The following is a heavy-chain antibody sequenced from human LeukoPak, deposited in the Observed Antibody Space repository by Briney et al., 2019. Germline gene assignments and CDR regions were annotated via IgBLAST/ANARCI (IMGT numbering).Heavy chain of an antibody. J-gene: IGHJ5*02. Sequence: ASVRVSCKTSGYTFTNYDINWVRQATGQGLEWMGWMNPNSGNTGYAQKFQGRVTMTRNTSISTDYMELSSLRSEDTAVYYCARPHCSSTDCHPPEWFDPWGQGTLVTVSS. CDR2: MNPNSGNT. D-gene: IGHD2-2*01. CDR1: GYTFTNYD. V-gene: IGHV1-8*01. CDR3: ARPHCSSTDCHPPEWFDP.